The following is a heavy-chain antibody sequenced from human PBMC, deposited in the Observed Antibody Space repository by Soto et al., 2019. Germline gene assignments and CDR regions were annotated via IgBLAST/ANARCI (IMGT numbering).Heavy chain of an antibody. Sequence: ASVKVSCKASGYTFTGYYMHWVRQAPGQGLEWMGWINPNSGGTNYAQKFQGWVTMTRDTSISTAYMELSRLRSDDTAVYYCATSPNPPSYCSSTSCPPFYYYYGMDVWGQGTTVTVSS. J-gene: IGHJ6*02. CDR1: GYTFTGYY. CDR3: ATSPNPPSYCSSTSCPPFYYYYGMDV. V-gene: IGHV1-2*04. D-gene: IGHD2-2*01. CDR2: INPNSGGT.